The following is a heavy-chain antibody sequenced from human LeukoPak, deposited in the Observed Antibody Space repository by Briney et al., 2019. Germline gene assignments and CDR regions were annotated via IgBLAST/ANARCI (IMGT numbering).Heavy chain of an antibody. D-gene: IGHD3-3*01. CDR3: ARVGYYDFWSGYYLDYYYYMDV. V-gene: IGHV1-8*03. CDR1: GYTFTSYY. CDR2: MNPNSGNT. Sequence: VASVKVSCKASGYTFTSYYMHWVRQAPGQGLEWMGWMNPNSGNTGYAQKFQGRVTITRNTSISTAYMELSSLRSEDTAVYYCARVGYYDFWSGYYLDYYYYMDVWGKGTTVTVSS. J-gene: IGHJ6*03.